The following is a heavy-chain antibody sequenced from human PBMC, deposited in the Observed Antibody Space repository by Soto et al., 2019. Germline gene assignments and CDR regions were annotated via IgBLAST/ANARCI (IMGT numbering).Heavy chain of an antibody. D-gene: IGHD5-18*01. CDR3: ARGGAYIYGPQYD. Sequence: EVQLVESGGGLVQPGGSLRLSCATSGFSFSGYWIHWVRQAPGKGLVWVSHINGDGSSTNYADSVKGRFTISRHYAKNTLYLQMNSLRVEDTAVYYCARGGAYIYGPQYDWGQGTLVTVSS. J-gene: IGHJ4*02. V-gene: IGHV3-74*01. CDR1: GFSFSGYW. CDR2: INGDGSST.